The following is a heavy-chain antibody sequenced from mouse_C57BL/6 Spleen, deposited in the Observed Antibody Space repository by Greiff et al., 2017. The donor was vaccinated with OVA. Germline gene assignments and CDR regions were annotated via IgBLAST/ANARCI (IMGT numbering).Heavy chain of an antibody. V-gene: IGHV1-83*01. CDR3: FDY. J-gene: IGHJ2*01. CDR2: YPGSGNTN. CDR1: YAFTDYFM. Sequence: VQLQQSGPELVRPGASVKVSCKASGYAFTDYFMHWVKQKPGQGLEWIGEIYPGSGNTNYNEKFKGKATLTADTSSSTAYMQLSSLTSEDDAVSLRYFDYWGQGTTLTVSS.